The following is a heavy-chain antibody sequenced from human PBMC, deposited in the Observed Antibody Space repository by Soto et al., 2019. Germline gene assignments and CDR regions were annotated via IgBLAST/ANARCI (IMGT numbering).Heavy chain of an antibody. CDR3: ASHSGSYAEYFQH. D-gene: IGHD1-26*01. CDR2: ISSSGSTI. V-gene: IGHV3-48*03. CDR1: GFTFSSYE. Sequence: GWSLRLSCAASGFTFSSYEMNWVRQAPGKGLEWVSYISSSGSTIYYADSVKGRFTISRDNAKNSLYLQMNSLRAEDTAVYYCASHSGSYAEYFQHWGQGTLVTVSS. J-gene: IGHJ1*01.